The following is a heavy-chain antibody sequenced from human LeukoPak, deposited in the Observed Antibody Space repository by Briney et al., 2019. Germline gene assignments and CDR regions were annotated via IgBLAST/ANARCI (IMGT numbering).Heavy chain of an antibody. V-gene: IGHV4-4*07. D-gene: IGHD3-9*01. J-gene: IGHJ4*02. CDR2: IFTSGNT. CDR3: AAATGHYDILTGYHYTDY. CDR1: GGSISSYY. Sequence: PSETLSLTCTVSGGSISSYYRSWIRQPAGKGLEWIGRIFTSGNTNYNPSLKSRGTMSVDTSKNQFSLKLSSVTAADTAVYYCAAATGHYDILTGYHYTDYWGQGTLVTVSS.